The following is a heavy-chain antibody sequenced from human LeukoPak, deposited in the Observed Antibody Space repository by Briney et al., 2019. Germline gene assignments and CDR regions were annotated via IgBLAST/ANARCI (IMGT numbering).Heavy chain of an antibody. CDR2: ISGSGGST. CDR1: GFTFSSYA. J-gene: IGHJ4*02. D-gene: IGHD3-3*01. CDR3: AKEEDYDFWSGPKYY. V-gene: IGHV3-23*01. Sequence: GGSLRLSCATSGFTFSSYAMSWVRQAPGKGLEWVSAISGSGGSTYYADSVKGRFTISRDNSRNTLYLQMNSLRAEDTAVYYCAKEEDYDFWSGPKYYWGQGTLVTVSS.